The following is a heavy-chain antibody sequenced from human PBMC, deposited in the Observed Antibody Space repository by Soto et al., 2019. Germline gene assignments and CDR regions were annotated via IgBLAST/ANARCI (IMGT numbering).Heavy chain of an antibody. CDR1: GFTFSHYG. D-gene: IGHD4-17*01. Sequence: QAQLVESGGGVVQPGSSLRLSCAASGFTFSHYGMHWVRQAPGKGLEWVAVISYDEDNIYYDESIQGRFTISRDNSGNTLYLQMHSLRPDDTALYYCARSGSKVTTFWFFDLWGRGTPVTVSS. J-gene: IGHJ2*01. CDR2: ISYDEDNI. CDR3: ARSGSKVTTFWFFDL. V-gene: IGHV3-30*03.